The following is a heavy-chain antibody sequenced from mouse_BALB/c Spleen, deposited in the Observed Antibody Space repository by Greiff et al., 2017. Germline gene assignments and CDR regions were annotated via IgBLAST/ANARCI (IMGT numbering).Heavy chain of an antibody. D-gene: IGHD1-2*01. CDR2: ISYDGSN. V-gene: IGHV3-6*02. J-gene: IGHJ4*01. CDR1: GYSITSGYY. Sequence: DVQLQESGPGLVKPSQSLSLTCSVTGYSITSGYYWNWIRQFPGNKLEWMGYISYDGSNNYNPSLKNRISITRDTSKNQFFLKLNSVTTEDTATYYCARVTTATDDAMDYWGQGTSVTVSS. CDR3: ARVTTATDDAMDY.